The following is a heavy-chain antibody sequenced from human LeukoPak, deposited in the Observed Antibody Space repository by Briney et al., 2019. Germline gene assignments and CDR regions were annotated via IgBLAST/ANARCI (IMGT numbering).Heavy chain of an antibody. CDR3: ARDQKVGTTATYTPFDP. CDR1: GYSFNSYG. V-gene: IGHV1-18*01. D-gene: IGHD1-26*01. CDR2: INTYKGNT. Sequence: PRASVTVSCKASGYSFNSYGISWVRQAPGQGLEWMGWINTYKGNTNYAQKFQGRVSMTTDRSTSTAYLELRSLRSDDTAVYYCARDQKVGTTATYTPFDPWGQGTLVTVSS. J-gene: IGHJ5*02.